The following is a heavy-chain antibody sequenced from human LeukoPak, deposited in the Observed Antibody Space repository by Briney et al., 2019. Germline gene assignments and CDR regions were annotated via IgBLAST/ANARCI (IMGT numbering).Heavy chain of an antibody. D-gene: IGHD1-26*01. CDR1: GFSFRNYA. CDR2: INTDGRIT. Sequence: GGSLRLSCVASGFSFRNYAIHWVRQAPGKGLEYVSVINTDGRITYYADSVKGRFTISRDNSKNTVYLQMGSLRAEDTAVYYCARDQRWELRHWFDPWGQGTLVTVSS. CDR3: ARDQRWELRHWFDP. J-gene: IGHJ5*02. V-gene: IGHV3-64*02.